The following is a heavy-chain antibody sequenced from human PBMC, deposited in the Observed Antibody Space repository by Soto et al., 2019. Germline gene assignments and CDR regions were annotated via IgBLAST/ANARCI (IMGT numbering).Heavy chain of an antibody. CDR3: ARGDRNYGSGSYYKAPYGY. Sequence: PSETLSLTCAVYGGSFSGYYWSWIRQPPGKGLDWIGEINHSGSTNYNPSLKSRVTISVDTSKNQFSLKLSSVTAADTAVYYCARGDRNYGSGSYYKAPYGYWGQGTLVTVSS. CDR2: INHSGST. V-gene: IGHV4-34*01. D-gene: IGHD3-10*01. J-gene: IGHJ4*02. CDR1: GGSFSGYY.